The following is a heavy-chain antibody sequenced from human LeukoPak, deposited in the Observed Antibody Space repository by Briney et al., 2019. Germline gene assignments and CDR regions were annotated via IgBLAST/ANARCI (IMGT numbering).Heavy chain of an antibody. J-gene: IGHJ4*02. Sequence: GGSLRLSCAASGFTFSSYWMSWVRQAPGKGLEWVANIKQDGSEKYFVDSVKGRFTISRDNAKNSLCLQMNSLRVEDTAVYYCARDFRHSSGWIYYFDYWGQGTLVTVSS. CDR1: GFTFSSYW. CDR3: ARDFRHSSGWIYYFDY. V-gene: IGHV3-7*01. CDR2: IKQDGSEK. D-gene: IGHD6-19*01.